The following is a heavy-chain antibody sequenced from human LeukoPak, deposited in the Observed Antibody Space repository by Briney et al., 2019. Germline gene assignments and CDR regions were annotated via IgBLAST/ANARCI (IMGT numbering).Heavy chain of an antibody. Sequence: GGSLRLSCAASRFTFSNYWMSWVRPAPGKGRGWVAHIDQDGSEKYYAESVRGRFTISRDNAKNSLYLQMNSLRAEDTAVYYCARDCYNCYYYYYMDVWGKGTTVTISS. J-gene: IGHJ6*03. D-gene: IGHD2-15*01. CDR1: RFTFSNYW. CDR2: IDQDGSEK. V-gene: IGHV3-7*03. CDR3: ARDCYNCYYYYYMDV.